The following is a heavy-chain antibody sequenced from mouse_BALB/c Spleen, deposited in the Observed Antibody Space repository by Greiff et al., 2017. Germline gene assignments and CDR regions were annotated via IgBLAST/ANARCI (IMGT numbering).Heavy chain of an antibody. V-gene: IGHV1S56*01. J-gene: IGHJ3*01. CDR2: IYPGNVNT. CDR1: GYTFTSYY. D-gene: IGHD2-3*01. CDR3: ARSDGYYPFAY. Sequence: VQLQQSGPELVKPGASVRISCKASGYTFTSYYIHWVKQRPGQGLEWIGWIYPGNVNTKYNEKFKGKATLTADKSSSTAYMQLSSLTSDDSAVYFCARSDGYYPFAYWGQGTLVTVSA.